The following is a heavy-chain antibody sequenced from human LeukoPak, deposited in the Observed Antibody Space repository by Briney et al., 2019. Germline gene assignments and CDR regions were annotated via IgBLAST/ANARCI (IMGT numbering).Heavy chain of an antibody. V-gene: IGHV3-48*01. CDR1: GFTFSSYS. J-gene: IGHJ2*01. D-gene: IGHD6-6*01. Sequence: GGSLRLSCAASGFTFSSYSMNWVRQAPGKGLEWVSYISSSSSTIYYADSVKGRFTISRDNSKNTLYLQMNSLRAEDTAVYYCAKDQSIAARRVGGDWYFDLWGRGTLVTVSS. CDR3: AKDQSIAARRVGGDWYFDL. CDR2: ISSSSSTI.